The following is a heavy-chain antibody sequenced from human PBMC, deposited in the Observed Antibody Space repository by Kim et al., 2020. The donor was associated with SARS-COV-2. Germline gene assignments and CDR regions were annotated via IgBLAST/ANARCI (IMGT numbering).Heavy chain of an antibody. CDR3: AREWGSFDS. V-gene: IGHV3-74*01. D-gene: IGHD3-16*01. J-gene: IGHJ4*02. Sequence: YAASVKGRFTISRDDAKNTRYLQMNSLRAEDTAVYYCAREWGSFDSWGQGTLVTVSS.